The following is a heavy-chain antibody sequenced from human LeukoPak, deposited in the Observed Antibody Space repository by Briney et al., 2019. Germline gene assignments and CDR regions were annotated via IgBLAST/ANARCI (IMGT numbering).Heavy chain of an antibody. J-gene: IGHJ3*02. CDR1: GFAFNTYS. V-gene: IGHV3-48*02. CDR2: ITTGSTTK. D-gene: IGHD4-11*01. Sequence: PGVSLRLSCAASGFAFNTYSMNWVRQAPGKGLQWVSSITTGSTTKYYADSGKGRFTISRDNAKNSLYLQMDSLRDEDTAVYYCVRDAAYSAFNMWGQGTMVTVSS. CDR3: VRDAAYSAFNM.